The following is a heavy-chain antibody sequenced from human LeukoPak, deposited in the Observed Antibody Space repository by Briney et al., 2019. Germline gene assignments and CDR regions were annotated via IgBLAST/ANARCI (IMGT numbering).Heavy chain of an antibody. CDR3: ACRTTVTYYYYMDV. Sequence: SETLSLTCAVYGGSFSGYYWSWLRQPPGKGLEWIGEINHSGSTNYNPSLKSRVTISVDTSKSQFSLKLSSVTAADTAVYYCACRTTVTYYYYMDVWGKGTTVTVSS. D-gene: IGHD4-17*01. J-gene: IGHJ6*03. V-gene: IGHV4-34*01. CDR1: GGSFSGYY. CDR2: INHSGST.